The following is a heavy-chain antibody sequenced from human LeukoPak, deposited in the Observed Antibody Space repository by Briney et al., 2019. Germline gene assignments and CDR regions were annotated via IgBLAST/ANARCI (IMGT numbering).Heavy chain of an antibody. CDR1: GFSFSSYE. CDR2: ISTSGSTI. Sequence: GGSLRLSCAASGFSFSSYEMNWVRQAPGKGLEWVSYISTSGSTIYYADSGKGRFTISRDNAKNSLYLQMNSLRAEDTAVYYCARDRDNSGWYEPFDYWGQGALVTVSS. D-gene: IGHD6-19*01. J-gene: IGHJ4*02. V-gene: IGHV3-48*03. CDR3: ARDRDNSGWYEPFDY.